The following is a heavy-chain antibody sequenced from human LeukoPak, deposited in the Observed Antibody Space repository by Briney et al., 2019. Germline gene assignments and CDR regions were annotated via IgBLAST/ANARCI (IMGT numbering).Heavy chain of an antibody. V-gene: IGHV3-21*04. J-gene: IGHJ6*02. Sequence: GGSLRLSCAASGFTFRSYTMNWVRQAPGKGLEWVSSISSSSSSIYYADSVKGRFTISRDNAKKSLYLQMNSLRAEDTAVYYCARVRVDTAMVYNYYYYGMDVWSQGTTVTVSS. CDR1: GFTFRSYT. D-gene: IGHD5-18*01. CDR3: ARVRVDTAMVYNYYYYGMDV. CDR2: ISSSSSSI.